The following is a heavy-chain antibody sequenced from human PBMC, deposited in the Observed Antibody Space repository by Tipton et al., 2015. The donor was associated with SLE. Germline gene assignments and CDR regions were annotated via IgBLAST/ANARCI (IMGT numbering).Heavy chain of an antibody. CDR1: GFSVTNNY. Sequence: SLRLSCAASGFSVTNNYMSWVRQAPGKGLVWVSRLSTDGSVTTYADSVKGRLTISRDNSKDSLYLQMNALRAEDTAVYYCARSPVDYWNGYSAWGQGTLVAVSS. V-gene: IGHV3-53*01. J-gene: IGHJ4*02. D-gene: IGHD3-3*01. CDR3: ARSPVDYWNGYSA. CDR2: LSTDGSVT.